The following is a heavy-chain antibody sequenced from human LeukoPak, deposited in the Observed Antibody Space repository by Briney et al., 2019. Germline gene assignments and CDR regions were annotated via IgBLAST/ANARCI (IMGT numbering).Heavy chain of an antibody. J-gene: IGHJ4*02. D-gene: IGHD3-3*02. CDR3: AKDIGIFGTGPFDY. CDR1: GFNFDDYA. V-gene: IGHV3-9*01. Sequence: PGRSLRLSCAASGFNFDDYAMHWIRQAPGKGLEWLSSISWNSGSIAYADSVKGRFTISRDNAKNSLSLQMHSLRPEDTAFYYCAKDIGIFGTGPFDYWGQGTLVTVSS. CDR2: ISWNSGSI.